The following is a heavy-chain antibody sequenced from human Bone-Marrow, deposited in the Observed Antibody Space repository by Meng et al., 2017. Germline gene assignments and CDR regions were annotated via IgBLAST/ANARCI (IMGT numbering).Heavy chain of an antibody. CDR2: INHSGST. CDR3: ARVGVVVITPTWFDP. D-gene: IGHD3-22*01. V-gene: IGHV4-34*01. Sequence: QVQLQQWGAGLLQPSETLSLTCAVYGGSFSGYYWSWIRQPAGKGLEWIGEINHSGSTSYNPSLKSRVTISVDTSKNQFSLKLSSVTAADTAVYYCARVGVVVITPTWFDPWGQGTLVTVSS. CDR1: GGSFSGYY. J-gene: IGHJ5*02.